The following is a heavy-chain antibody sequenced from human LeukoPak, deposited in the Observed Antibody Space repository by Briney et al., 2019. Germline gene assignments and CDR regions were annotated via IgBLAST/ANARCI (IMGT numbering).Heavy chain of an antibody. CDR1: GGSISSHY. CDR2: IYYSGST. D-gene: IGHD5-18*01. CDR3: ARHRRGYSLDAFDI. V-gene: IGHV4-59*08. J-gene: IGHJ3*02. Sequence: SETLSLTCTVSGGSISSHYWSWIRQPPGKGLEWIGYIYYSGSTNYNPSLKSRVTISVDTSKNQFSLKLSSVTAADTAVYYCARHRRGYSLDAFDIWGQGTVVTVSS.